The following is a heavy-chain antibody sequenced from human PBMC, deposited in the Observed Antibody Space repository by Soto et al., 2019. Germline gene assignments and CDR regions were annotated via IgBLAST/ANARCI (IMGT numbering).Heavy chain of an antibody. Sequence: GESLKISCRTSGYRFTSYWIAWVRQMPGKGLEWMGIIFPSDSDTRYSPSFQGQVTISADRSTSTVFLQWASLKASDAAVYFCARKDKSGYFNWFDPWGQGTLVTVSS. V-gene: IGHV5-51*01. CDR3: ARKDKSGYFNWFDP. D-gene: IGHD3-22*01. J-gene: IGHJ5*02. CDR2: IFPSDSDT. CDR1: GYRFTSYW.